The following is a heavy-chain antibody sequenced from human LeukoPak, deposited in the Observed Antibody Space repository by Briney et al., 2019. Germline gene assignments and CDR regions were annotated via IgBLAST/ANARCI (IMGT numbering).Heavy chain of an antibody. J-gene: IGHJ4*02. Sequence: GGSLRLSCVASGFTVSSNYMSWVRQAPGKGLEWVSGISGSGGSTYSADSVKGRFTISRDNSKNTLYLQMNSLRAEDTAVYYCAKKRVAVAGTHYFDYWGQGTLVTVSS. CDR2: ISGSGGST. V-gene: IGHV3-23*01. CDR3: AKKRVAVAGTHYFDY. D-gene: IGHD6-19*01. CDR1: GFTVSSNY.